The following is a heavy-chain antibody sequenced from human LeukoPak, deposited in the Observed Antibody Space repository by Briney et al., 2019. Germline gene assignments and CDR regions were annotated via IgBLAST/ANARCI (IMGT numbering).Heavy chain of an antibody. CDR3: AKGDGSGSYYKFYYFDY. CDR1: GFSFSTYG. D-gene: IGHD3-10*01. Sequence: GGSLRLSCEASGFSFSTYGMHWVRQAPGKGLEWVAVIAYDGSEKYYVDSVKGRFTISRDNSKNTLYPQMDTLRVEDTAVYYCAKGDGSGSYYKFYYFDYWGQGNPGHRLL. CDR2: IAYDGSEK. J-gene: IGHJ4*01. V-gene: IGHV3-30*18.